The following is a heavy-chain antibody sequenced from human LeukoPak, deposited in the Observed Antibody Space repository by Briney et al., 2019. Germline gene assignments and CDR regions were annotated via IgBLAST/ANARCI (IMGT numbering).Heavy chain of an antibody. CDR2: IWYGGSNK. Sequence: GGSLRLSCAASGFTFSSYGMHWVRQAPGKGLEWVAVIWYGGSNKYYADSVKGRFTISRDNSKNTLYLQMNSLRAEDTAVYYCAKDYYDSSWNWFDPWGQGTLVTVSS. D-gene: IGHD3-22*01. CDR1: GFTFSSYG. J-gene: IGHJ5*02. V-gene: IGHV3-33*06. CDR3: AKDYYDSSWNWFDP.